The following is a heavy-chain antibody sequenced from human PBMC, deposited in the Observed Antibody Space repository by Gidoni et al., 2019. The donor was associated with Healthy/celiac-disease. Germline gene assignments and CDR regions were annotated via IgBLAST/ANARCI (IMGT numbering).Heavy chain of an antibody. J-gene: IGHJ4*02. CDR3: ARDSAYSIAALLDY. Sequence: QVQLVESGGGVVQPGRSLRLSCAASGFTLRIYAMHWDRQAPGKGLEWVSVISYDGSNQYYADSVKGRFTISSDNSKNTLYLQMNSLRAEDTAVYYCARDSAYSIAALLDYWGQGTLVTVSS. CDR2: ISYDGSNQ. D-gene: IGHD6-6*01. CDR1: GFTLRIYA. V-gene: IGHV3-30-3*01.